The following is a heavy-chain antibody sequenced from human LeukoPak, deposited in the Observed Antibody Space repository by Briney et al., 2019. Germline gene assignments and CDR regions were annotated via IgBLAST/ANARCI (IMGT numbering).Heavy chain of an antibody. V-gene: IGHV3-7*03. Sequence: GGSLRLSCAVSGFTFSGYWMSWVRQAPGKGLEWVASIKDDGSAKYYMDSVKGRFTISRDNAKSSLHLQMDSLRAEDTAVYFCARGGGLDVWGQGATVTVSS. CDR1: GFTFSGYW. J-gene: IGHJ6*02. CDR2: IKDDGSAK. D-gene: IGHD3-16*01. CDR3: ARGGGLDV.